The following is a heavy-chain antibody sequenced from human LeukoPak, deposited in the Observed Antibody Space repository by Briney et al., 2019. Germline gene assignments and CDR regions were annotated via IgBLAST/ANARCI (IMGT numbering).Heavy chain of an antibody. Sequence: GASVKVSCKASGYTFTSYDINWVRQATGQGLEWMGWINPNSGGTNYAQKFQGRVTMTRDTSISTAYMELSRLRSDDTAVYYCASLAGSYYYGSGSRWYDAFDIWGQGTMVTVSS. CDR3: ASLAGSYYYGSGSRWYDAFDI. CDR1: GYTFTSYD. V-gene: IGHV1-2*02. D-gene: IGHD3-10*01. J-gene: IGHJ3*02. CDR2: INPNSGGT.